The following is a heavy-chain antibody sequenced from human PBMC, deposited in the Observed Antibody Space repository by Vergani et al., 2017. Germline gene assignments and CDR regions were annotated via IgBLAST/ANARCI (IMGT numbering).Heavy chain of an antibody. D-gene: IGHD2-2*01. J-gene: IGHJ4*02. Sequence: VQLVESGGGVVQPGGSLRLSCAASGFTFSSYAMSWVRQAPGKGLEWVSAISGSGGTTYYADSVKGRFTISRDNSKNTLYLQMNSLKAEDTAVYYCAKEALISSSTSCYTKNYFAYWGQGTLVTVSS. CDR2: ISGSGGTT. V-gene: IGHV3-23*04. CDR1: GFTFSSYA. CDR3: AKEALISSSTSCYTKNYFAY.